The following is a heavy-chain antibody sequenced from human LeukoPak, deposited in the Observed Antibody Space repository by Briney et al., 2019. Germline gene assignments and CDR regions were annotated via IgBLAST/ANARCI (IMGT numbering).Heavy chain of an antibody. V-gene: IGHV3-53*01. J-gene: IGHJ4*02. CDR2: LYSDGNT. CDR1: GFTVITND. CDR3: AKDAHWTFED. D-gene: IGHD1-1*01. Sequence: GGSLRLSCAASGFTVITNDMTWVRQAPGKGLEWVSVLYSDGNTKYADSVQGRFTISRDNSKNTLYLEMNSLSPDDTAVYYCAKDAHWTFEDWGQGTLVTVSS.